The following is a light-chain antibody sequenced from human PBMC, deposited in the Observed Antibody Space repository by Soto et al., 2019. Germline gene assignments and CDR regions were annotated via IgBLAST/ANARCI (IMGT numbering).Light chain of an antibody. J-gene: IGKJ1*01. CDR1: QSVSSSY. CDR3: HHFGSLQT. CDR2: GAS. V-gene: IGKV3-20*01. Sequence: IVMTQSPAKLSLSRGERATLSCRASQSVSSSYLAWYQQKPGQAPRLLIYGASSRATGIPDRFSGSGSGTDFTLTINRLEPEDLAMYYCHHFGSLQTFGQGTKVDIK.